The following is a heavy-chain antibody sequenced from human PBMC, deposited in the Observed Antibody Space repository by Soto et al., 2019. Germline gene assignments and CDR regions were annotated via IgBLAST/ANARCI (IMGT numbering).Heavy chain of an antibody. CDR2: IIPIFGTA. V-gene: IGHV1-69*01. J-gene: IGHJ4*02. D-gene: IGHD4-17*01. CDR3: ASQDGGATLQFAY. CDR1: GGTFSRYA. Sequence: QVQLVQSGAEVKKPGSSVKVSCKASGGTFSRYAISWVRHAPGQGLEWMGGIIPIFGTANYAQKFQGRVTINADESTSTAYMELSSLRSEDTAVYYCASQDGGATLQFAYWGQGTLVTVSS.